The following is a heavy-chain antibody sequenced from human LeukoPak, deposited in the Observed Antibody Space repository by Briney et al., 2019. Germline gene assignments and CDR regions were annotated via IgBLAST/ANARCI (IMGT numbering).Heavy chain of an antibody. CDR3: AREGHTYGSDY. D-gene: IGHD3-10*01. Sequence: SGGSLRLSCTSSGFTFSDYYMSWIRQAPGKGLEWVSYVSQSGTTIYYADSVKGRFTISRDNGKNSLYLQMNSLRAEDTGMYYCAREGHTYGSDYWGQGTLVTVSS. CDR1: GFTFSDYY. CDR2: VSQSGTTI. J-gene: IGHJ4*02. V-gene: IGHV3-11*01.